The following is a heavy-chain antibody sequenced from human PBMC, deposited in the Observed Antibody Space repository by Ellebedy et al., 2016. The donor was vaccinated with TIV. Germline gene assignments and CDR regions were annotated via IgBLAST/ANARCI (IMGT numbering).Heavy chain of an antibody. Sequence: ASVKVSCKASGYTFNKYGITWVRQAPGQGLEWMGWISAYNGNTNYARKLQGRVTMATEISTTTAYMEMRSLRSDDTAVYYCVRDSRSDRGNFDLWGRGTLVTVSS. CDR1: GYTFNKYG. V-gene: IGHV1-18*01. CDR3: VRDSRSDRGNFDL. J-gene: IGHJ2*01. CDR2: ISAYNGNT. D-gene: IGHD3-16*01.